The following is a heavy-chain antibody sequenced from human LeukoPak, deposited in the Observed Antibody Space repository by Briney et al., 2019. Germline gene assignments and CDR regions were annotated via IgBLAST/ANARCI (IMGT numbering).Heavy chain of an antibody. CDR1: GGSISSYY. D-gene: IGHD5-12*01. Sequence: SETLSLTCTVSGGSISSYYWSWIRQPPGKGLEWMGYIYYSGSTNYNPSLKRRVTISVDTSKNQFSLKLSSVTAADTAVYYCARDLGLGGYDLGLIYWGQGTLVTVTS. CDR2: IYYSGST. CDR3: ARDLGLGGYDLGLIY. V-gene: IGHV4-59*12. J-gene: IGHJ4*02.